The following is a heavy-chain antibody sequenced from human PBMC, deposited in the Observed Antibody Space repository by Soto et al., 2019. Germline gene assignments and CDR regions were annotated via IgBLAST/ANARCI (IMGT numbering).Heavy chain of an antibody. CDR2: IDPSDSST. V-gene: IGHV5-10-1*01. Sequence: GESLKISCKGSGNSFTNFWISWVRQMPGKGLEWMGRIDPSDSSTNYSPSFQGHVTISADKSINTAYLQWSSLKASDTAMYYCAISHAFLDYFYYWGQGTLVTVSS. CDR3: AISHAFLDYFYY. J-gene: IGHJ4*02. D-gene: IGHD3-3*01. CDR1: GNSFTNFW.